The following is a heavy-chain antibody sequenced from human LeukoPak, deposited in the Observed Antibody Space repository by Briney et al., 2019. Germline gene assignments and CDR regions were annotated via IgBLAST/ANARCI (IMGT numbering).Heavy chain of an antibody. D-gene: IGHD2-2*01. CDR3: AGGPTVGYCSSTSCYGDY. V-gene: IGHV1-2*02. Sequence: GASVKVSCKASGYTFTGYYMDWVRQAPGQGLEWMGWINPNSGGTNYAQKFQGRVTMTRDTSISTAYMELSRLRSDDTAVYYCAGGPTVGYCSSTSCYGDYWGQGTLVTVSS. CDR1: GYTFTGYY. CDR2: INPNSGGT. J-gene: IGHJ4*02.